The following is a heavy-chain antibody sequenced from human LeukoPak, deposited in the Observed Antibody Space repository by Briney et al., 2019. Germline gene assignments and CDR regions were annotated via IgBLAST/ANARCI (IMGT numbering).Heavy chain of an antibody. J-gene: IGHJ5*02. Sequence: ASVKVSCKASGGTFSSYAISWVRQAPGQGLEWMGGIIPIFGTANYAQKFQGRVTITTDESTSTAYMELSSLRSGDTAVYYCARVVVVPAETYNWFDPWGQGTLVTVSS. CDR2: IIPIFGTA. CDR3: ARVVVVPAETYNWFDP. V-gene: IGHV1-69*05. CDR1: GGTFSSYA. D-gene: IGHD2-2*01.